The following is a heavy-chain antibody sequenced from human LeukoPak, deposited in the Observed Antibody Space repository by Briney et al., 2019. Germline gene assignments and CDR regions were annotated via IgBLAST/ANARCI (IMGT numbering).Heavy chain of an antibody. CDR2: IKQDGSEQ. CDR1: EFTFSSYW. J-gene: IGHJ3*01. V-gene: IGHV3-7*03. Sequence: GGSLRLSCAASEFTFSSYWMSWARQAPGKGLEWVANIKQDGSEQYYVDSVKGRFTISRDNAKNSLYLQMNSLRAEDTAVYYCARDRAPGPDSSGYFCWGQGTMVTVSS. CDR3: ARDRAPGPDSSGYFC. D-gene: IGHD3-22*01.